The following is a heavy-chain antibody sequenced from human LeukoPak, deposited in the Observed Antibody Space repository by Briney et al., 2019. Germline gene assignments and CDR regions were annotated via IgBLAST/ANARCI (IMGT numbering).Heavy chain of an antibody. CDR2: IRYDGSNK. Sequence: GGSLRLSCAASGFTFSSYGMYWVRQAPGKGMEWVAFIRYDGSNKYYADSVKGRFTISRDNSKNTLYLQMKSLRAEDTAVYYCAKGGGYEAQYYYYYLDVWGKGTTVTISS. CDR3: AKGGGYEAQYYYYYLDV. J-gene: IGHJ6*03. V-gene: IGHV3-30*02. D-gene: IGHD5-12*01. CDR1: GFTFSSYG.